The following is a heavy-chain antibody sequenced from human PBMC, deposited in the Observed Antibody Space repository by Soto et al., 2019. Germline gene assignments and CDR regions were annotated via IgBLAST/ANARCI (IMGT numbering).Heavy chain of an antibody. Sequence: QVQLVESGGGVVQPGRSLRLSCAASGFDFSTYGMHWVRQAPGKGPEWVAVIWYDGSNKYYADSVRGRFIISRDNSKSTLFLQLNSLRAEDMAVYYCARAVGPFDYWGQGSLVTVSS. J-gene: IGHJ4*02. D-gene: IGHD1-26*01. V-gene: IGHV3-33*01. CDR3: ARAVGPFDY. CDR2: IWYDGSNK. CDR1: GFDFSTYG.